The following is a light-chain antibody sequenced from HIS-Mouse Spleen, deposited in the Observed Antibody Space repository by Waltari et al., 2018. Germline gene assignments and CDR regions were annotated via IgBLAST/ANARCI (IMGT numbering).Light chain of an antibody. Sequence: SYELTQPPSVSVSPGQTARITCSGDALPKKYAYWYPQQAGQAPGLVIYEDSTRPSRIPERFSGSSSGTMATLTISGAQVEDEADYYCYSTDSSGNHRVFGGGTKLTVL. CDR3: YSTDSSGNHRV. V-gene: IGLV3-10*01. J-gene: IGLJ2*01. CDR1: ALPKKY. CDR2: EDS.